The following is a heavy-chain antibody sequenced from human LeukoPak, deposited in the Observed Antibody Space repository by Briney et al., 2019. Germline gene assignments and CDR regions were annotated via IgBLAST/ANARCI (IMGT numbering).Heavy chain of an antibody. CDR2: IYPGDSDT. V-gene: IGHV5-51*01. CDR3: ARGSGSYHTAYMN. Sequence: KHGESLKISCKGSGYSFTSYWIGWVRQMPGKGLEWMGIIYPGDSDTRYSPSFQGQVTISADKSLSTAYLQWSSLKASDTAMYYCARGSGSYHTAYMNWSQGSPVTVSS. CDR1: GYSFTSYW. J-gene: IGHJ4*02. D-gene: IGHD1-26*01.